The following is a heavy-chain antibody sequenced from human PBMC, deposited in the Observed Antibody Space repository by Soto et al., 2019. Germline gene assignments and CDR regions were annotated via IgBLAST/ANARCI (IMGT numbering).Heavy chain of an antibody. CDR3: AKDRMGAGVRGYFDY. V-gene: IGHV3-30*18. D-gene: IGHD3-10*01. CDR1: GFTFSSYG. CDR2: ISYDGSNK. Sequence: QVQLVESGGGVVQPGKSLRLSCAGSGFTFSSYGMDWVRQAPGKGLDWVAVISYDGSNKYYADSVKGRFTISRDNSKNTLCLQMSSLRADDTAVYYCAKDRMGAGVRGYFDYWGQGTLVTVSS. J-gene: IGHJ4*02.